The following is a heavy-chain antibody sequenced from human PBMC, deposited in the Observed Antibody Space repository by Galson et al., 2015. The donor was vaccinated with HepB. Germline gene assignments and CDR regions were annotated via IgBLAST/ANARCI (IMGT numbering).Heavy chain of an antibody. D-gene: IGHD3-10*01. J-gene: IGHJ4*02. CDR2: INHSGST. V-gene: IGHV4-34*01. Sequence: ETLSLTCAVYGGSFSGYYWSWIRQPPGKGLEWIGEINHSGSTNYNPSLKSRVTISVDTSKNQFSLKLSSVTAADTAVYYCAREGWTLYYYGSGSSFDYWGQGTLVTVSS. CDR1: GGSFSGYY. CDR3: AREGWTLYYYGSGSSFDY.